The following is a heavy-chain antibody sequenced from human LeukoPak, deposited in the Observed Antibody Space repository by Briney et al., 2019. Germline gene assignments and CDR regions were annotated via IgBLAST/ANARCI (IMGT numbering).Heavy chain of an antibody. Sequence: PSEALSLTCTVSGGSISSYYWSWIRQPPGKGLEWIGYIYCSGSTNYNPSLKSRVTISVDTSKNQFSLKLSSVTAADTAVYYCAREADSSSSDFYYYMDVWGKGTTVTVSS. D-gene: IGHD6-6*01. CDR2: IYCSGST. J-gene: IGHJ6*03. CDR3: AREADSSSSDFYYYMDV. V-gene: IGHV4-59*01. CDR1: GGSISSYY.